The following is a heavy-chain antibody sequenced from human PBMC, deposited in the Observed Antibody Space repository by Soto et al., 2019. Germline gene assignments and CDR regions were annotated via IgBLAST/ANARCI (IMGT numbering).Heavy chain of an antibody. CDR2: IYYSGST. V-gene: IGHV4-31*03. CDR3: ARSSTTVTPYYYYYMDV. J-gene: IGHJ6*03. D-gene: IGHD4-4*01. Sequence: QVQLQESGPGLVKPSQTLSLTCTVSVGSISSGGYYWSWIRQHPGKGLEWIGYIYYSGSTYYNPSLKSRVTISVDTSKNQFSLKLSSVTAADTAVYYCARSSTTVTPYYYYYMDVWGKGTTVTVSS. CDR1: VGSISSGGYY.